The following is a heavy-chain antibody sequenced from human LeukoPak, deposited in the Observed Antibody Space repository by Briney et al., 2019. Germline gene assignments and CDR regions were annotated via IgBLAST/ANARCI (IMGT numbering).Heavy chain of an antibody. J-gene: IGHJ4*02. V-gene: IGHV3-23*01. Sequence: GGSLRLSCAASGFTFSSYAMSWVRQAPGKGLEWVSAISGGGGSTYYADSVKGRFTISRDNSKNTLYLQMNSLRAEDTAVYYCAKDTRKSRSCFGYWGQGTLVTVSS. CDR3: AKDTRKSRSCFGY. CDR1: GFTFSSYA. CDR2: ISGGGGST. D-gene: IGHD6-13*01.